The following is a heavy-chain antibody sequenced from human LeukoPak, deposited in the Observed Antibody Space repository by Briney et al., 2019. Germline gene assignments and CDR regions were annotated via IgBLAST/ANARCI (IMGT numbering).Heavy chain of an antibody. Sequence: ASVKVSCKSSGYTFTSYDINWVRQATGQGLEWMGWMNPNSGSTGYAQKFQGRVTMTRNTSITTAYMELSSLRSEDTAVYYCARGPYYYDSSGYYCRYGMDVWGQGTTVTVS. CDR1: GYTFTSYD. V-gene: IGHV1-8*01. J-gene: IGHJ6*02. CDR3: ARGPYYYDSSGYYCRYGMDV. CDR2: MNPNSGST. D-gene: IGHD3-22*01.